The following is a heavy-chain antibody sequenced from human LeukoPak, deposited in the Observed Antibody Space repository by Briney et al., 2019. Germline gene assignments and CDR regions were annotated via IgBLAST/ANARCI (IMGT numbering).Heavy chain of an antibody. V-gene: IGHV3-20*04. CDR1: GFTFDDYG. D-gene: IGHD1/OR15-1a*01. J-gene: IGHJ4*02. CDR2: IIWSGVGT. CDR3: ARDLATTDN. Sequence: PGGSLRLSCAASGFTFDDYGMSSVRQAPGKGLEWVSCIIWSGVGTGYADSLKRRFTISRDNDKNTLYLQMNSLRAEDTALYYCARDLATTDNWGQGTLVTVSS.